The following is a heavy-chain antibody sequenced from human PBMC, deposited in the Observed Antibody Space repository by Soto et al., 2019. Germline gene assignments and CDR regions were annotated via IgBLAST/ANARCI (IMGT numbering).Heavy chain of an antibody. CDR3: AKSGRSYFFDF. V-gene: IGHV3-48*01. J-gene: IGHJ4*02. CDR2: ISSNGSTI. CDR1: GFTFSTFN. Sequence: GGSLRLSCAASGFTFSTFNMNWVRQAPGKGLEWVSYISSNGSTIYYADSVKGRFTISRDNAKNSLYLQMNSLRAEDTAVYYCAKSGRSYFFDFWGQGTLVIGSS.